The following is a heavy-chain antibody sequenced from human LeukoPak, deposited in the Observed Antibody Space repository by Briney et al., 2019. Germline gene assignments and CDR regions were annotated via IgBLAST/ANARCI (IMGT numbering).Heavy chain of an antibody. CDR3: AKGGGYEAQYYYYYLDV. CDR1: GFTFNTYA. J-gene: IGHJ6*03. D-gene: IGHD5-12*01. Sequence: TGGSLRLSCAASGFTFNTYAMSWVRQAPGKGLEWVAFIRYDGSNKYYADSVKGRFTISRDNSKNTLYLQMKSLRAEDTAVYYCAKGGGYEAQYYYYYLDVWGKGTTVTISS. CDR2: IRYDGSNK. V-gene: IGHV3-30*02.